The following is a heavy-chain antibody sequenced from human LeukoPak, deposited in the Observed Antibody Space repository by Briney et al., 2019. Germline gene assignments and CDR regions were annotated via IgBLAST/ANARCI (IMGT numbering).Heavy chain of an antibody. Sequence: KPSETLSLTCTVSGVSISSSNYYWGWIRQPPGKGLEWIGSIYYTGSAYYIPSLKSRVTISVDTSKNQFSLKLTSVTAADTAVYYCARQRGSSSSWSDFGYWVQGTLVTVSS. D-gene: IGHD6-13*01. V-gene: IGHV4-39*01. CDR2: IYYTGSA. J-gene: IGHJ4*02. CDR1: GVSISSSNYY. CDR3: ARQRGSSSSWSDFGY.